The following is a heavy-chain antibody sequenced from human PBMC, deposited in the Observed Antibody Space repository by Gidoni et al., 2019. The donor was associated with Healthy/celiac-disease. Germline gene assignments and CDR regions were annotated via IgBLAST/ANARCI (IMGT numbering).Heavy chain of an antibody. D-gene: IGHD6-6*01. CDR2: ISGSGGST. CDR3: AKETQYSSSSGYFDY. CDR1: GFTFSSYA. Sequence: EVQLLESGGGLVQPGGSLRLSCAASGFTFSSYAMTWGRQAPGKGLEWVSAISGSGGSTYYADSVKGRFTISRDNSKNTLYLQMNSLRAEDTAVYYCAKETQYSSSSGYFDYWGQGTLVTVSS. V-gene: IGHV3-23*01. J-gene: IGHJ4*02.